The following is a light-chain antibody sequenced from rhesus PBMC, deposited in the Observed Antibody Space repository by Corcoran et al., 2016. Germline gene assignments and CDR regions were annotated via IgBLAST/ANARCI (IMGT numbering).Light chain of an antibody. CDR1: ENVNNY. Sequence: DIQMTQSPSSLSASVGDRVTITCRASENVNNYLNWYQQKPGKAPKLLIYKASTLQSGVPSRFSGSGSGTDYTFTISSLQPEDVATYYCQHGYSTPPTFGGGTKVELK. J-gene: IGKJ4*01. V-gene: IGKV1-74*01. CDR2: KAS. CDR3: QHGYSTPPT.